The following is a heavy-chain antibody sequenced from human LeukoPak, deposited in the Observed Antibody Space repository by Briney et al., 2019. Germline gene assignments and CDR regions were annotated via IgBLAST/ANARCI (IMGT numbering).Heavy chain of an antibody. Sequence: WASVKVSCKASGYTFTGYYIHWVRQAPGQGLEWMGWINPNSGGTDYAQKFQGRVTMTRDTSISTVYMDLSRLRSDDTALYYCARGNSWNDYWGQGTLVTVSS. J-gene: IGHJ4*02. CDR3: ARGNSWNDY. CDR1: GYTFTGYY. V-gene: IGHV1-2*02. D-gene: IGHD6-13*01. CDR2: INPNSGGT.